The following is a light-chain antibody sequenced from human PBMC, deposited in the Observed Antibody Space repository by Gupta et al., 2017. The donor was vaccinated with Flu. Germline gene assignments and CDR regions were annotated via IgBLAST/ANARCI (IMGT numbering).Light chain of an antibody. J-gene: IGLJ1*01. CDR2: QDT. Sequence: SYDLTQPPSVPVSPGRTASIPCSGAKLGHKYASWYQQKPGQSPLLIIDQDTKRPSGIPERFSASNSGNTATLTISGTQPMDEAEYYCQAWDSSTYVFGTGTKVTVL. V-gene: IGLV3-1*01. CDR1: KLGHKY. CDR3: QAWDSSTYV.